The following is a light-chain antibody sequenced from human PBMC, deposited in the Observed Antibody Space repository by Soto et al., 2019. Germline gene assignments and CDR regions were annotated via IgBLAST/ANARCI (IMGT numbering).Light chain of an antibody. CDR2: ASS. V-gene: IGKV3-20*01. CDR1: QSVSSSY. Sequence: EIVLTQSPGTLSLSPGERATLSCRASQSVSSSYLAWYQQKPGQAPRLLIYASSNRATGIPDRFSGSASGTDFTLTINRLEPEDFAVYYCQHYNNWPLTFGQGTKVDIK. CDR3: QHYNNWPLT. J-gene: IGKJ1*01.